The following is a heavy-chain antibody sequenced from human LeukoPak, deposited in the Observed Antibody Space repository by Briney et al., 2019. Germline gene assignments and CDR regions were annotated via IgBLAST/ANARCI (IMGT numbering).Heavy chain of an antibody. D-gene: IGHD4/OR15-4a*01. CDR2: INHGGST. V-gene: IGHV4-34*01. CDR3: ARFDYGDAQWYFDL. CDR1: GGSFSGYY. J-gene: IGHJ2*01. Sequence: SETLSLTCAVYGGSFSGYYWNWIRQPLGKGLEWIGEINHGGSTKYNPSLKSRVTISVDTSKKQFSLKLTSVTAADTAVYYCARFDYGDAQWYFDLWGRGTLVIVSS.